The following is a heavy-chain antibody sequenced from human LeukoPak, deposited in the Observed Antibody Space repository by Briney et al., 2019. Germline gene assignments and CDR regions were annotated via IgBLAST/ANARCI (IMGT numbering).Heavy chain of an antibody. CDR1: GFTFSDHW. J-gene: IGHJ4*02. CDR3: ARDKGYGSDY. D-gene: IGHD3-10*01. V-gene: IGHV3-7*01. Sequence: PGGSLRLSCEASGFTFSDHWMNWVRQAPGKGLEWVACIKQDGSQKDYVDSVKGRFTISRDNAKNPLYLQMSSLRAEDTAMYYCARDKGYGSDYWGPGVQVTVSS. CDR2: IKQDGSQK.